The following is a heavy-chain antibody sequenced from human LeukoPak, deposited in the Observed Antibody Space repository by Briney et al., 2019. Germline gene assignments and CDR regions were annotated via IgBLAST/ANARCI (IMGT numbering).Heavy chain of an antibody. CDR3: ARDPRYCSSTSCHDAFDI. CDR1: AFTFSSHP. CDR2: ICSSIGCT. V-gene: IGHV3-23*01. J-gene: IGHJ3*02. D-gene: IGHD2-2*01. Sequence: GGSLRLSCAASAFTFSSHPMGWVRRAPGKGLEWVSSICSSIGCTYYADSVRGRFAISRDDSKNTLYLQMNSLRAEDTAVYYCARDPRYCSSTSCHDAFDIWGQGTMVTVSS.